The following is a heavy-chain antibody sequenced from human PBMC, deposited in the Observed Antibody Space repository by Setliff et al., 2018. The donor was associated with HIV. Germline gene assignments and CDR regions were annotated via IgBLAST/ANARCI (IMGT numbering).Heavy chain of an antibody. Sequence: RASVKVSCKASGYTFTSYYMHWVRQAPGQGLEWMGIINPSGGSTSYAQKFQGRVTMTRDTSTSTVYMELSSLRSEDTAVYYCARVRPKNRYYNFWSGYFGAFDIWGQGTMVTVSS. CDR2: INPSGGST. V-gene: IGHV1-46*01. CDR1: GYTFTSYY. J-gene: IGHJ3*02. CDR3: ARVRPKNRYYNFWSGYFGAFDI. D-gene: IGHD3-3*01.